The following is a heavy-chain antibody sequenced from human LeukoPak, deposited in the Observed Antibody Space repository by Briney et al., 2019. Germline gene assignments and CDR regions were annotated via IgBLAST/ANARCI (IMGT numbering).Heavy chain of an antibody. D-gene: IGHD2-2*01. J-gene: IGHJ5*02. CDR3: ARTRTGEYQLLGSWFDP. CDR2: IYYSGST. V-gene: IGHV4-39*07. CDR1: GGSISSSSYY. Sequence: SETLSLTCTVSGGSISSSSYYWGWIRQPPGKGLEWIGSIYYSGSTYYNPSLKSRVTISVDTSKNQFSLKLSSVTAADTAVYYCARTRTGEYQLLGSWFDPWGQGTLVTVSS.